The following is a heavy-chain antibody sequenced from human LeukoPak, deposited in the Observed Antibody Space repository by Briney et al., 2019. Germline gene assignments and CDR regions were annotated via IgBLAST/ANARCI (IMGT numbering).Heavy chain of an antibody. D-gene: IGHD4-23*01. CDR3: ARETTVVTPGKFDY. J-gene: IGHJ4*02. Sequence: SVKVSCKASGGTFSSYAISWARQAPGQGLEWMGGIIPIFGTANYAQKFQGRVTITADESTSTAYMELSSLRSEDTAVYYCARETTVVTPGKFDYWGQGTLVTVSS. V-gene: IGHV1-69*01. CDR2: IIPIFGTA. CDR1: GGTFSSYA.